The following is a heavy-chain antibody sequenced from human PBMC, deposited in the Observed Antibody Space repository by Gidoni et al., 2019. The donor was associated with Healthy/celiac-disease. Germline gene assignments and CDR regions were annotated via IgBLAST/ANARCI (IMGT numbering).Heavy chain of an antibody. CDR2: IYYSGST. CDR3: ARELTGHAFDI. V-gene: IGHV4-59*01. D-gene: IGHD7-27*01. J-gene: IGHJ3*02. Sequence: QVQLQESGPGLVKPSETLSLTCTVPGGSISSYYWSWIRQPPGKGLEWIGYIYYSGSTNYNPSLKSRVTISVDTSKNQFSLKLSSVTAADTAVYYCARELTGHAFDIWGQGTMVTVSS. CDR1: GGSISSYY.